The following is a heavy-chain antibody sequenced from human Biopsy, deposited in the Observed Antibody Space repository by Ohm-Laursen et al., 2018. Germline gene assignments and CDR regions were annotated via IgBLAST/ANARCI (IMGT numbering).Heavy chain of an antibody. CDR1: GFGMYA. J-gene: IGHJ3*02. Sequence: SLRLSCTASGFGMYAMHWVRQPPGKGLEWLAVIAYDGSNKYYAESVKGRFTISRDRSRDTVHLQMNSLRYEDTALYYCAKDGGQWLGGAFDTWGHGTMVSVSS. CDR3: AKDGGQWLGGAFDT. CDR2: IAYDGSNK. D-gene: IGHD6-19*01. V-gene: IGHV3-30*18.